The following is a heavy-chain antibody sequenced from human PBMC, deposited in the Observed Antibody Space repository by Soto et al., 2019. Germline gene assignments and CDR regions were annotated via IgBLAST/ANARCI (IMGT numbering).Heavy chain of an antibody. V-gene: IGHV3-30*18. D-gene: IGHD6-6*01. J-gene: IGHJ4*02. CDR1: GFTFSSYG. CDR3: AKDQYRRRQDY. Sequence: GGSLRLSCAASGFTFSSYGMHWVRQAPGKGLEWVAVISYDGSNKYYADCVKGRFTISRDNSKNTRYLQMNRLRAEDTAVYYCAKDQYRRRQDYWGQGTLVTVSS. CDR2: ISYDGSNK.